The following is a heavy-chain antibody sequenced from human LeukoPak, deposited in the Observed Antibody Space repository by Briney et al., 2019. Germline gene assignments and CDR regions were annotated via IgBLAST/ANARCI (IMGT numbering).Heavy chain of an antibody. CDR2: IIPILGIA. D-gene: IGHD1-1*01. V-gene: IGHV1-69*04. J-gene: IGHJ3*02. CDR1: GGTFSSYA. CDR3: ASPRIRNVFDI. Sequence: GSSVKVSCKASGGTFSSYAISWVRQAPGQGLEWMGRIIPILGIANYAQKFRGRVTITADKSTSTAYMELSSLRSEDTAVYYCASPRIRNVFDIWGQGTMVTVSS.